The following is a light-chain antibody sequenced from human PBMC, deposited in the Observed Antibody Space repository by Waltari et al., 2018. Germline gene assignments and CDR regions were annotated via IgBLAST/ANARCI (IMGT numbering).Light chain of an antibody. J-gene: IGLJ3*02. CDR2: EAN. Sequence: QSALTQPASVSGSPGQSITISCTGTKTDVGTYDFVSWYQQHPGKAPKLIIYEANKWPSGVPNPFPGSKSGTTASLTISGLQAEDEATYYCCSYAGGDAWVFGGGTQVTVL. V-gene: IGLV2-23*01. CDR3: CSYAGGDAWV. CDR1: KTDVGTYDF.